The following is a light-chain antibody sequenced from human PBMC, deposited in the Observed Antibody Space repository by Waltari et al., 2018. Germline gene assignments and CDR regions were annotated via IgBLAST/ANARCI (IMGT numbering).Light chain of an antibody. CDR3: QQVNSYPIT. J-gene: IGKJ5*01. V-gene: IGKV1-9*01. CDR2: AAS. Sequence: DIQLTQSPSFLSASVGDRVTITCRASQGITSYLAWYQQKPGKAPKLLIYAASTLQSGVPSRFSGSGSGTEFTLTFSSLQPEDFATYYCQQVNSYPITFGQGTRLEIK. CDR1: QGITSY.